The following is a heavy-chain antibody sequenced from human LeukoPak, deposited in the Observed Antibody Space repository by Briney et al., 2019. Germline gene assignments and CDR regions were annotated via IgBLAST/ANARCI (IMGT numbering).Heavy chain of an antibody. CDR3: ARDLGYFDWLGYFDY. Sequence: GGSLRLSCAASGFTFSSYAMYWVRQAPGRGLEWVAVISYDGSNKYYADSVKGRFTLSRDNSKNTLFLQMNSLRAEDTAVYYCARDLGYFDWLGYFDYWGQGTLVTVSS. D-gene: IGHD3-9*01. V-gene: IGHV3-30-3*01. J-gene: IGHJ4*02. CDR2: ISYDGSNK. CDR1: GFTFSSYA.